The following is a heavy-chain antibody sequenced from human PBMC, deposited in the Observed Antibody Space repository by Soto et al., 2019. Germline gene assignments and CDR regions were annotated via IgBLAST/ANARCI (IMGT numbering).Heavy chain of an antibody. CDR2: IYYSGST. D-gene: IGHD3-3*01. J-gene: IGHJ4*02. CDR1: GGSISSYY. V-gene: IGHV4-59*08. CDR3: ARATPYYDFWSGYLDH. Sequence: SETLSLTCTVSGGSISSYYWSWIRQPPGKGLEWIGYIYYSGSTNYNPSLKSRVTLSVDTSKNQFSLKLSSVTAADTAVYYCARATPYYDFWSGYLDHWGQGTLVTVSS.